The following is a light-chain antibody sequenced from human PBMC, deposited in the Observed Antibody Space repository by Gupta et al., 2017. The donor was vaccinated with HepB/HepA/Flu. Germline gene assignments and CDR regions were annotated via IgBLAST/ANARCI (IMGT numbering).Light chain of an antibody. CDR2: LGS. CDR3: MQALQNPLPFT. CDR1: QSLRHSNGYNY. V-gene: IGKV2-28*01. J-gene: IGKJ3*01. Sequence: DIVMTQSPLSLSVTPGEPASISCRSSQSLRHSNGYNYLDWYLQKPGQAPQLLIYLGSNRASVVPDRFSGSGSGTDFTLKISRVEAEDVGVYYCMQALQNPLPFTFGHWTKVDIK.